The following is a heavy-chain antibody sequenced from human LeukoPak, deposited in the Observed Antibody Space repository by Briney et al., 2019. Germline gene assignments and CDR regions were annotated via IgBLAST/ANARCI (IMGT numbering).Heavy chain of an antibody. CDR3: ARDLWAIFGVAYFDY. V-gene: IGHV1-2*02. CDR1: GYTFTGYY. CDR2: INPNSGGT. Sequence: ASVKVSSKASGYTFTGYYMHWVRQAPGQGLEWMGWINPNSGGTNYAQKFQGRVTMTRDTSISTAYMELRSLRSDDTAVYYCARDLWAIFGVAYFDYWGQGTLVTVSS. D-gene: IGHD3-3*01. J-gene: IGHJ4*02.